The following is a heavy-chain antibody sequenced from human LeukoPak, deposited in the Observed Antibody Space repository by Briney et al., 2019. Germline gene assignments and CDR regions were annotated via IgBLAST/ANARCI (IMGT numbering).Heavy chain of an antibody. CDR1: GGPFSGYY. CDR3: ARVPYCSSTSCYPYYFDY. Sequence: SETLSLTCAVYGGPFSGYYWSWIRQPPGKGLEWIGEINHSGSTNYNPSLKSRVTISVDTSKNQFSLKLSSVTAADTAVYYCARVPYCSSTSCYPYYFDYWGQGTLVTVSS. V-gene: IGHV4-34*01. CDR2: INHSGST. J-gene: IGHJ4*02. D-gene: IGHD2-2*01.